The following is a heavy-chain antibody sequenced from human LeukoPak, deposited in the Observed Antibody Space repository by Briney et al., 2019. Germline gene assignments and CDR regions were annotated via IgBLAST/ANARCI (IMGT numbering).Heavy chain of an antibody. Sequence: SETLSLTCTVSGGSISSSSYYWGWIRQPPGKGLEWIGSIYYSGSTYYNPSLKSRVTISVDTSKNQFSLKLSSVTAADTAVYYCARDGALYHSSSYEYFQHWGQGTLVTVSS. CDR1: GGSISSSSYY. D-gene: IGHD6-13*01. CDR2: IYYSGST. J-gene: IGHJ1*01. CDR3: ARDGALYHSSSYEYFQH. V-gene: IGHV4-39*07.